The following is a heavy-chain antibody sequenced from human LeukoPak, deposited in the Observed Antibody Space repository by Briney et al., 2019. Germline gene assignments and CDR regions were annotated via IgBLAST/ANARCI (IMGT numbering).Heavy chain of an antibody. Sequence: SETLSLTCAVYGGSFSGYYWSWIRQPPGKGLEWIGEINHSGSTNYNPSLKSRVTISVDTSKNQFSLKLSSVTAADTAVYYCARGLRAYCSSTSCRYYYYMDVWGKGTTVTVSS. J-gene: IGHJ6*03. CDR3: ARGLRAYCSSTSCRYYYYMDV. V-gene: IGHV4-34*01. CDR1: GGSFSGYY. CDR2: INHSGST. D-gene: IGHD2-2*01.